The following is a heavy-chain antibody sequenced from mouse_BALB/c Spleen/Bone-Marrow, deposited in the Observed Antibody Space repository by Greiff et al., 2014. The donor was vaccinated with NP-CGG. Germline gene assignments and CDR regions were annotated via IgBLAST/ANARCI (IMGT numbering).Heavy chain of an antibody. CDR1: GYAFTSYT. V-gene: IGHV1-4*01. CDR3: ARFFYDYDGPWFAY. CDR2: INPSSGYT. D-gene: IGHD2-4*01. Sequence: SGAELARPGASVKMSCKASGYAFTSYTMHWVKQRPGQGLEWIGYINPSSGYTNYNQKFKDKATLTADKSSSTAYMQLSSLTSEDSAVYYCARFFYDYDGPWFAYWGQGTLVTVSA. J-gene: IGHJ3*01.